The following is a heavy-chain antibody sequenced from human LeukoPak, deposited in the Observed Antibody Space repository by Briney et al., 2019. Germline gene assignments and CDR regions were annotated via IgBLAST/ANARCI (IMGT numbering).Heavy chain of an antibody. V-gene: IGHV3-33*01. CDR1: GFTFSSYG. Sequence: PGRSLRLSCAASGFTFSSYGMHCGRQAPGKGLGWGAVIWDDGSNKYYADSVKGRFTISRDNSKNTLYLQMNSLRAEDTAVYYCARDPPHYDFWSGYLDRGAFDIWGQGTMVTVSS. J-gene: IGHJ3*02. CDR2: IWDDGSNK. D-gene: IGHD3-3*01. CDR3: ARDPPHYDFWSGYLDRGAFDI.